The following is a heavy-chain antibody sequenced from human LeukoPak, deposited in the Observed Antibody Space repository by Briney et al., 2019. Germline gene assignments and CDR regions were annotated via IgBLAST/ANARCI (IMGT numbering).Heavy chain of an antibody. Sequence: ASVKVSCKASGYTFTSYAMHWVRQAPGQRLEWMGWINAGNGNTKYSQKFQGRITITRDTSASTAYMELSSLRSEDTAVYYCARGTMVLPTRYWGQGTLVTVSS. CDR2: INAGNGNT. J-gene: IGHJ4*02. CDR1: GYTFTSYA. D-gene: IGHD3-10*01. V-gene: IGHV1-3*01. CDR3: ARGTMVLPTRY.